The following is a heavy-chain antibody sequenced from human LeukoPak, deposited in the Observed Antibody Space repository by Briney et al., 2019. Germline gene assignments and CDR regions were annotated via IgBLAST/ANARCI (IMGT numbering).Heavy chain of an antibody. CDR1: GYTFTGYY. CDR2: INPNSGGT. D-gene: IGHD2-15*01. CDR3: ARVPSFKLGYCSGGSCYPFDY. Sequence: ASVKVSCKASGYTFTGYYMHWVRQAPGQGLEWMGRINPNSGGTNYAQKFQGGVTMTRDTSISTAYMELSRLRSDDTAVYYCARVPSFKLGYCSGGSCYPFDYWGQGTLVTVSS. J-gene: IGHJ4*02. V-gene: IGHV1-2*06.